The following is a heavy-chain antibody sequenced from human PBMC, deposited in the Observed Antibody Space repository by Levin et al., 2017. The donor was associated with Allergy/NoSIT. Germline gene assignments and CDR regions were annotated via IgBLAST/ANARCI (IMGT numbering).Heavy chain of an antibody. V-gene: IGHV3-23*01. CDR3: AKTSRIAAAGTPVYYFDY. D-gene: IGHD6-13*01. Sequence: GESLKISCAASGFTFSSLSMSWVRQAPGKGLEWVSSISPSGGSTYYADSVKGRFTISRDNSKNTLYLQMNSLSAEETAVYYCAKTSRIAAAGTPVYYFDYWGQGTLVTVSS. CDR2: ISPSGGST. CDR1: GFTFSSLS. J-gene: IGHJ4*02.